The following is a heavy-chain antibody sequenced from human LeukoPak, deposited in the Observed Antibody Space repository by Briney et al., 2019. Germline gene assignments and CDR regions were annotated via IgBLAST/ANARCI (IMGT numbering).Heavy chain of an antibody. D-gene: IGHD1-26*01. J-gene: IGHJ3*02. CDR1: GGTFSSYA. CDR2: IIPIFGTA. CDR3: ARGQWELLPDAFDI. V-gene: IGHV1-69*05. Sequence: SVKVSCKASGGTFSSYAISWVRQAPAQGLEWMGGIIPIFGTANYAQKFQGRVTITTDESTSTAYMELSSLRSEDTAVYYCARGQWELLPDAFDIWGQGTMVTVSS.